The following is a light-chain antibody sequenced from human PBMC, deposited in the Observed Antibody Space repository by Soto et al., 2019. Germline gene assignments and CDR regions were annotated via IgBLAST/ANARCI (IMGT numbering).Light chain of an antibody. V-gene: IGKV1-5*03. Sequence: DIQMTQSPSTLSASVGDRVTITCRASHSISSWLAWYQQRPGKAPKLLIYKASRLETGVPSRFSGSGSGTDFTLTISRLEPEDFAVYYCQQYGSSGTFGQGTKVDIK. CDR3: QQYGSSGT. CDR1: HSISSW. J-gene: IGKJ1*01. CDR2: KAS.